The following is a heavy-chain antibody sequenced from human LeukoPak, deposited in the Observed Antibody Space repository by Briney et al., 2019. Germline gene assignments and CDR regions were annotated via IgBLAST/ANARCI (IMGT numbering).Heavy chain of an antibody. D-gene: IGHD5-18*01. Sequence: ASVKVSCKASRYTFTSYDINWVRQATGQGLEWMGWMNPNSGNTGYAQKFQGRVTMTRNTSISTAYMELRSLRSDDTAVYYCARDYGSSYGPSSYWGQGTLVTVSS. CDR1: RYTFTSYD. CDR2: MNPNSGNT. J-gene: IGHJ4*02. CDR3: ARDYGSSYGPSSY. V-gene: IGHV1-8*01.